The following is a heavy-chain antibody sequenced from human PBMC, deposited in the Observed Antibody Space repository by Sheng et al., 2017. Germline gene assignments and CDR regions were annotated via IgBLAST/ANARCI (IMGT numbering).Heavy chain of an antibody. CDR1: GASISRSTYY. D-gene: IGHD3-10*01. J-gene: IGHJ3*02. V-gene: IGHV4-39*07. CDR2: LSYSGST. Sequence: QLQVQELGPGLVKPSETLSLTCNVSGASISRSTYYWGWVRQPPGKGLEWIGSLSYSGSTYYNPSLKSRVTISVDKSKNQFSLKLSSVTAADTAMYYCARVRGSGSYYDAFDMWGQGTMVTVSS. CDR3: ARVRGSGSYYDAFDM.